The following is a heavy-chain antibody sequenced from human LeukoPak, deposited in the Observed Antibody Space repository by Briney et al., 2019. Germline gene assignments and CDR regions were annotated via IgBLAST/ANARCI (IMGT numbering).Heavy chain of an antibody. J-gene: IGHJ4*02. CDR2: IRYDGSNK. CDR3: ARGPNLPTIYCSSTSCPPDHFDY. D-gene: IGHD2-2*01. Sequence: GGSLRLSCAASGFTFSSYGMHWVRQAPGKGLEWVAFIRYDGSNKYYADSVKGRFTISRDNSKNTLYLQMNSLRAEDTAVYYCARGPNLPTIYCSSTSCPPDHFDYWGQGTLVTVSS. CDR1: GFTFSSYG. V-gene: IGHV3-30*02.